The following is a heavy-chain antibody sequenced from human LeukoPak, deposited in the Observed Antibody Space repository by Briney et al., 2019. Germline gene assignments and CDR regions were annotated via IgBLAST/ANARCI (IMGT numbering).Heavy chain of an antibody. D-gene: IGHD6-19*01. V-gene: IGHV3-11*01. J-gene: IGHJ4*02. CDR3: ARQVWSGWSRQFDY. CDR1: GFSFSDYY. CDR2: ISGGGGTI. Sequence: GGSLRLSCAASGFSFSDYYMSWIRQAPGKGLEWVSYISGGGGTIDYAGSMKGRFTVSRDNAKNSLYLQMTNLRVEDTAVYYCARQVWSGWSRQFDYWGQGTLVTVS.